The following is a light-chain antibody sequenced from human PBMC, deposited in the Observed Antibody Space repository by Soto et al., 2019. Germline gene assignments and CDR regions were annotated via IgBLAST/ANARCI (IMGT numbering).Light chain of an antibody. CDR2: DAS. Sequence: EIVMTQSPATLSVSPGEGVTLSCRASQGFGGTLAWYQQKPGQTPRLLIYDASTRATGVPARFSGSASGTEFTLTITSLQSEAFAVYYCQHYSDWPLSFGGGTRVE. V-gene: IGKV3-15*01. CDR1: QGFGGT. CDR3: QHYSDWPLS. J-gene: IGKJ4*01.